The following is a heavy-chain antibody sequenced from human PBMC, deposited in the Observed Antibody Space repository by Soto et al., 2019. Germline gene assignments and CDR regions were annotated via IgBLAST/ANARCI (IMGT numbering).Heavy chain of an antibody. CDR3: ARTPRAWLRKRHGYFDY. V-gene: IGHV5-51*01. CDR1: GYSFTSYW. Sequence: GESLKISCKGSGYSFTSYWIGWVRQMPGKGLEWMGIIYPGDSDTRYSPSFQGQVTISADKSISTAYLQWSSLKASDTAMYYCARTPRAWLRKRHGYFDYWGQGTLVTVSS. CDR2: IYPGDSDT. J-gene: IGHJ4*02. D-gene: IGHD1-1*01.